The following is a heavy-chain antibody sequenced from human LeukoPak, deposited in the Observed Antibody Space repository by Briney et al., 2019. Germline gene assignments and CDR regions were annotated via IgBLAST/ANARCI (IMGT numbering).Heavy chain of an antibody. Sequence: SHTQSLTQTVSGGSHYSHYWRWIRHPAGKGLEWIGRLFTHGTTNYNPALKSRVTMSVDTSKNQFALKLTSVTAADTAVYYCAREVGSPQYSTGWYHFDFWGQGTLVAVAS. D-gene: IGHD6-19*01. CDR3: AREVGSPQYSTGWYHFDF. V-gene: IGHV4-4*07. CDR1: GGSHYSHY. J-gene: IGHJ4*02. CDR2: LFTHGTT.